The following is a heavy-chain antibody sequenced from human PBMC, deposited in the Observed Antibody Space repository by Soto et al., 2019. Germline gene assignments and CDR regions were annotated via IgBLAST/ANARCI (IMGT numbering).Heavy chain of an antibody. D-gene: IGHD3-10*01. V-gene: IGHV1-2*02. CDR1: GYSFTGNS. CDR2: INPTNGGI. J-gene: IGHJ4*02. CDR3: VMQPGGVVY. Sequence: QVHLVQSGAEVRKPGASVKVSCKASGYSFTGNSMHWVRQAPGQGLEWMGCINPTNGGINYAQKIQGTVTMTRYPSTSTAYMDLSRLRSDDTAVYYCVMQPGGVVYWGQGTLVTVSS.